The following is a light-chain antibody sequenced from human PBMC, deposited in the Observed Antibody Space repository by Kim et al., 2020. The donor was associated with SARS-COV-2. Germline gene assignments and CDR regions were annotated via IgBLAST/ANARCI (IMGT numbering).Light chain of an antibody. CDR3: QQYDSSLYT. CDR2: GAS. CDR1: QSISSRS. J-gene: IGKJ2*01. Sequence: EVVLSQSPGTLSLSPGERATLSCRASQSISSRSLAWYQHIPGRAPRLLIYGASIRATGVPDRFSGSGSGRDFTLTISRLEPEDSAVYYCQQYDSSLYTFGQGTKLEI. V-gene: IGKV3-20*01.